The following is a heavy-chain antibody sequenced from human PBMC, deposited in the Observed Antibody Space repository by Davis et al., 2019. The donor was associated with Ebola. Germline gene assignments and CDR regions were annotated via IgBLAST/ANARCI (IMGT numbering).Heavy chain of an antibody. V-gene: IGHV5-10-1*01. J-gene: IGHJ5*02. CDR3: ARRSSGWYVWFDP. CDR2: IDPSDSYT. CDR1: GYSFTSYW. Sequence: KVSCKASGYSFTSYWISWVRQMPGKGLEWMGRIDPSDSYTNYSPSFQGHVTISADKSISTAYLQWSSLKASDTAMYYCARRSSGWYVWFDPWGQGTLVTVSS. D-gene: IGHD6-19*01.